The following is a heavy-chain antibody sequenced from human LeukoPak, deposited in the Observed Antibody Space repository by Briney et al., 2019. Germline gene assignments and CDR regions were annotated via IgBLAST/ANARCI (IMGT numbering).Heavy chain of an antibody. V-gene: IGHV3-23*01. J-gene: IGHJ3*02. D-gene: IGHD3-10*01. Sequence: GGSLRLSCAASGFTFSSYAMSWVRQAPGKGLEWVSAISGSGGSTYYADSVKGGFTIFRNNSKNTLYLQMNSLRAEDTAVYYCAKDHGSGSYFFFGAFDIWGQGTMVTVSS. CDR1: GFTFSSYA. CDR3: AKDHGSGSYFFFGAFDI. CDR2: ISGSGGST.